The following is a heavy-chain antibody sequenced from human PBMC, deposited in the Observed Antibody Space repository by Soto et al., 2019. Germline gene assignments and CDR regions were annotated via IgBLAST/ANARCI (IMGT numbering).Heavy chain of an antibody. J-gene: IGHJ4*02. V-gene: IGHV2-5*02. CDR2: IYWDDDK. CDR3: AHRLEAAVTFDY. D-gene: IGHD6-13*01. Sequence: QITLKESGPTLVKPTQTLTLTCTFSGFSLSTSGVGVGWIRQPPGKALEWLALIYWDDDKRYSPSLKSRLTIXKXXSKNQVVLTMTNMDPVDTATYYCAHRLEAAVTFDYWGQGTLVTVSS. CDR1: GFSLSTSGVG.